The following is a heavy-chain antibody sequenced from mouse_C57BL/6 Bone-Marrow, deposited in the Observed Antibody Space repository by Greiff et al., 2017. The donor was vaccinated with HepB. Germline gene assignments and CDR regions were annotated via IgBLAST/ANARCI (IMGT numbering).Heavy chain of an antibody. J-gene: IGHJ4*01. CDR2: IYPGGGYT. CDR3: ARGRDYAMGY. Sequence: QVQLQQSGAELVRPGTSVKMSCKASGYTFTNYWIGWAKQRPGHGLEWIGDIYPGGGYTNYNEKFKGKATLTADKSSSTAYMQFSSLTSEDSAIYYCARGRDYAMGYWGQGTSVTVSS. CDR1: GYTFTNYW. V-gene: IGHV1-63*01. D-gene: IGHD1-1*01.